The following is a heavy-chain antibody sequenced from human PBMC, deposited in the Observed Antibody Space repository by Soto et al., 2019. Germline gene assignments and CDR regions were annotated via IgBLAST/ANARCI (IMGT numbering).Heavy chain of an antibody. CDR3: ARDLIFDF. CDR2: IAYDGSTK. J-gene: IGHJ5*01. Sequence: QVQLVESGGGVVQHGRSLRLSCAASGFSFTSYAMQWARQAPGKGLEWLAVIAYDGSTKYYTDSVKGRSTISRDQSKHTVFLQLDRLRPDDTAVDFCARDLIFDFWGRGTLVIVSS. CDR1: GFSFTSYA. V-gene: IGHV3-30-3*01.